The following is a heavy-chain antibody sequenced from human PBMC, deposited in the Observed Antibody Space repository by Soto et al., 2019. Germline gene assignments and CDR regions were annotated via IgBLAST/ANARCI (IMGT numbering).Heavy chain of an antibody. D-gene: IGHD3-9*01. V-gene: IGHV5-10-1*01. CDR1: GYSFTSYW. Sequence: PGESLKISCKGSGYSFTSYWISWVRQMPGKGLEWMGRIDPSDSYTNYSPSFQGHVTISADKSISNAYLQWSSLKASDTAMYYCARLDDILSVHYYYGMDVWGQGTTVTVSS. CDR3: ARLDDILSVHYYYGMDV. J-gene: IGHJ6*02. CDR2: IDPSDSYT.